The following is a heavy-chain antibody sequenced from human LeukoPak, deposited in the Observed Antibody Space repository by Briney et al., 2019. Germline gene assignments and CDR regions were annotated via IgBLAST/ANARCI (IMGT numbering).Heavy chain of an antibody. CDR2: IKEDESEK. Sequence: TGGSLRLSCSASGFSFSSYWMSWVRQAPGKGLEWVANIKEDESEKDYVDSVKGRFTISRDNAKNSLYLQMSSLRAEDTAVYYCATYSGAHHKTFDSWGQGTLVTVSS. D-gene: IGHD1-26*01. V-gene: IGHV3-7*03. CDR1: GFSFSSYW. J-gene: IGHJ4*02. CDR3: ATYSGAHHKTFDS.